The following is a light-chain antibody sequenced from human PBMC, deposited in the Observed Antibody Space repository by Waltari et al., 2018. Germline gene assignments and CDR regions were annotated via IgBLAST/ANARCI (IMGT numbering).Light chain of an antibody. Sequence: QSVLTQPPSVSGAPGPSVPISCTGSSSNIGAGYDVHWYQQIPGPAPKVLIYRDDNRPSGVPGRFSGAKSGTSASLSVTGLHSEDEADYFCQSYDRDLNAVLFGGGTKLTVL. J-gene: IGLJ3*02. CDR3: QSYDRDLNAVL. V-gene: IGLV1-40*01. CDR1: SSNIGAGYD. CDR2: RDD.